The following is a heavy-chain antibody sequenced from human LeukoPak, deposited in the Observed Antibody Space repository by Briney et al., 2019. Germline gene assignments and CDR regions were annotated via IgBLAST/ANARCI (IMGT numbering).Heavy chain of an antibody. D-gene: IGHD3-3*01. J-gene: IGHJ6*03. V-gene: IGHV4-59*12. CDR1: GGPISNYH. CDR2: IYYSGST. Sequence: TSETLSLTCTVSGGPISNYHWSWIRQPPGKGLEWIGYIYYSGSTNYNPSLKSRVTISVDTSKNQFSLKLSSVTAADTAVYYCARESFGVVMDGYYYYMDVWGKGTTVTVSS. CDR3: ARESFGVVMDGYYYYMDV.